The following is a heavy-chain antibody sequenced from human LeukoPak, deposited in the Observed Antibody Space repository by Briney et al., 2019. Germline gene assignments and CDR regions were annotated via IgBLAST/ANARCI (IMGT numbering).Heavy chain of an antibody. CDR2: IYYNGST. D-gene: IGHD6-13*01. V-gene: IGHV4-59*08. Sequence: SETLSLTCTVSGGSISSHYWSWIRQPPGKGLEWIGYIYYNGSTNYNPSLKSRVTISVDTSKNQFSLKLTSVTAADTAVYYCARQGGYIAPLALWGQGTLVTVSA. CDR1: GGSISSHY. CDR3: ARQGGYIAPLAL. J-gene: IGHJ4*02.